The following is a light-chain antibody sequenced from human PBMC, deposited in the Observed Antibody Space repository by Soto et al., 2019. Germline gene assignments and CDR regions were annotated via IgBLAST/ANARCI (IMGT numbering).Light chain of an antibody. CDR1: QSVLHSSHNENY. Sequence: DIVMTQSPDSLAVSLGERATINCKSSQSVLHSSHNENYLVWYQQKPGQPTKLLIYWASTRESGVPDRFSGSGSGTDFTLTISSLQAEDVAVYYCQQYYSTPYTLGQGTKLEIK. CDR2: WAS. V-gene: IGKV4-1*01. CDR3: QQYYSTPYT. J-gene: IGKJ2*01.